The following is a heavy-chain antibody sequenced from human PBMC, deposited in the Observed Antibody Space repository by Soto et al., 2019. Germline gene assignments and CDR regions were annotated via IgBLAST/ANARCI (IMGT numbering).Heavy chain of an antibody. D-gene: IGHD6-13*01. CDR2: IYYRGST. V-gene: IGHV4-31*03. J-gene: IGHJ3*02. CDR1: GGSISSGGYY. Sequence: SETLSLTCTVSGGSISSGGYYWSWIRQHPGKGLEWIGYIYYRGSTYYNPSLKSRVTISVDTSKNQFSLKLSSVTAADTAVYYCARGSIAAAGTVFFAFDIWGQGTMVTVSS. CDR3: ARGSIAAAGTVFFAFDI.